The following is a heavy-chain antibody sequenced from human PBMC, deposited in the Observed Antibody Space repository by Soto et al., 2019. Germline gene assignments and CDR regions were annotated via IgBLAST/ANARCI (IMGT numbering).Heavy chain of an antibody. Sequence: PGESLKISCKGSGYSFSSHWIGWVRQTPGKGLEWMGIIYPGDSDTRYSPSFQGLVTISADKSVSTAYLQWSSLKASDTAMYYCARHPGAAATSDFDYWGQGTLVTVAS. V-gene: IGHV5-51*01. CDR2: IYPGDSDT. CDR3: ARHPGAAATSDFDY. CDR1: GYSFSSHW. J-gene: IGHJ4*02. D-gene: IGHD6-25*01.